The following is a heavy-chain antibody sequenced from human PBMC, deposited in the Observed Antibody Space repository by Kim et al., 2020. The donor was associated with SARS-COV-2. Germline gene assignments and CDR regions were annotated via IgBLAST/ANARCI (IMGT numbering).Heavy chain of an antibody. Sequence: GGSLRLSCAASGFTFSSYAMSWVRQAPGKGLEWVSAISGIGGSTYYADSVKGRFTISRDNSKNTLYLQMNSLRAEDTAVYYCAKASITMIVVAPDYWGQGTLVTVSS. V-gene: IGHV3-23*01. CDR2: ISGIGGST. J-gene: IGHJ4*02. D-gene: IGHD3-22*01. CDR3: AKASITMIVVAPDY. CDR1: GFTFSSYA.